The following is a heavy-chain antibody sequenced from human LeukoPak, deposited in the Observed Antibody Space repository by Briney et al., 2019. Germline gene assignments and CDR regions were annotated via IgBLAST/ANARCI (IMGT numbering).Heavy chain of an antibody. CDR3: AKGYDVEDYWYFDL. CDR1: GFTFSSYG. Sequence: PGGSLRLSCAASGFTFSSYGVHWVRQAPGKGLEWVSFIRYDGSNKYYADSVKGRFTISRDNSKNTLYLQMNSLRAEDTAVYYCAKGYDVEDYWYFDLWGRGTLVTVSS. D-gene: IGHD5-12*01. V-gene: IGHV3-30*02. CDR2: IRYDGSNK. J-gene: IGHJ2*01.